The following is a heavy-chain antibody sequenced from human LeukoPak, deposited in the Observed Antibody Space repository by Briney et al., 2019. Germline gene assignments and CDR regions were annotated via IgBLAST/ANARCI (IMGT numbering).Heavy chain of an antibody. CDR3: ARLSGGWPSDPIDY. Sequence: SETLSLTCTVSGGSISSGSYYWSWIRQPAWKGLEWIGRIYTSGSTYYNPSLKSRVTISVDTSKNQFSLKLSSVTAADTAVYYCARLSGGWPSDPIDYWGQGTLVTVSS. CDR1: GGSISSGSYY. J-gene: IGHJ4*02. V-gene: IGHV4-61*02. CDR2: IYTSGST. D-gene: IGHD6-19*01.